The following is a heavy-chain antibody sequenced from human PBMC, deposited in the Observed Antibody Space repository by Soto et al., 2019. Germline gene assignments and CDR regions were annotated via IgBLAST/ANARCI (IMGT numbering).Heavy chain of an antibody. J-gene: IGHJ6*04. CDR2: ISYDGSNK. D-gene: IGHD3-3*01. V-gene: IGHV3-30-3*01. CDR3: ARETYYDFWSGPYYGMDV. CDR1: GFTFSSYA. Sequence: PGGSLRLSCAASGFTFSSYAMHWVRQAPGKGLEWVAVISYDGSNKYYADSVKGRFTISRDNSKNTLYLQMNSLRAEDTAVYYCARETYYDFWSGPYYGMDVWGKGTSVTVSS.